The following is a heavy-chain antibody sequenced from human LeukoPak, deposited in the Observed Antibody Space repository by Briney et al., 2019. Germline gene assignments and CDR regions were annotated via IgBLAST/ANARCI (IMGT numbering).Heavy chain of an antibody. V-gene: IGHV1-69*05. J-gene: IGHJ4*02. CDR2: IITIFGTA. CDR1: GGTFSSYI. CDR3: ARGHYDFWSGDPKIPFDY. D-gene: IGHD3-3*01. Sequence: SVKVSCKASGGTFSSYIISWVRHAPAQGLEWMGVIITIFGTANYAQKFQGRVTITTDESTSTAYMELSSLRSEDTAVYYCARGHYDFWSGDPKIPFDYWGQGTLVTVSS.